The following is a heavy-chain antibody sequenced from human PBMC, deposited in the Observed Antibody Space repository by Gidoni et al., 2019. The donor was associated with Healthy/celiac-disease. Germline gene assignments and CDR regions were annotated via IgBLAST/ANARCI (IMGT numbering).Heavy chain of an antibody. V-gene: IGHV1-2*02. Sequence: GAELKKPGASVKVSCKASGYTFTGYYMHWVRQAPGQGLEWMGWINPNRGGTNYAQKFQGRVTMTRDTSISTAYMELSRLRSDDTAVYYCARVYDYGAAFDIWGQGTMVTVSS. D-gene: IGHD4-17*01. CDR1: GYTFTGYY. J-gene: IGHJ3*02. CDR2: INPNRGGT. CDR3: ARVYDYGAAFDI.